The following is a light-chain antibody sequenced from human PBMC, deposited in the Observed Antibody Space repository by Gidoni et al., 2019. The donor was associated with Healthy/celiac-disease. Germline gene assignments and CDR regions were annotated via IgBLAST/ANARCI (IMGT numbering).Light chain of an antibody. J-gene: IGKJ1*01. Sequence: DIVMTQSPVSLAVPLGERATINCTSSQSVLYSSNNKNYLAWYQQKPGQPPKLLIYWASTREAGVPDRFSGSGSGTDFILTISSLQAEDVAVYYCQQYYSTPPTFSQGTKVEIK. V-gene: IGKV4-1*01. CDR3: QQYYSTPPT. CDR2: WAS. CDR1: QSVLYSSNNKNY.